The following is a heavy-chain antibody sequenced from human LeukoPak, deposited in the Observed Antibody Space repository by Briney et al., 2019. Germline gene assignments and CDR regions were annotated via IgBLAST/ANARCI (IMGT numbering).Heavy chain of an antibody. CDR1: GGSFSGYY. Sequence: PSETLSLTCAVYGGSFSGYYWSWIRQPPGKGLEWIGEINHSGSTNYNPSLKSRVTISVDTSKNQFSLKLSSVTAADTAVYYCARWLLDTAMVSWFDPWGQGTLVTVSS. D-gene: IGHD5-18*01. V-gene: IGHV4-34*01. CDR2: INHSGST. CDR3: ARWLLDTAMVSWFDP. J-gene: IGHJ5*02.